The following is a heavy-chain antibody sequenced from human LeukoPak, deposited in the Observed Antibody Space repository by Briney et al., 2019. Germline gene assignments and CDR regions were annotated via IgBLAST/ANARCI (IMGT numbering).Heavy chain of an antibody. CDR2: INSDGSST. Sequence: QPGGSLRLSCAASGFTFSSYGMHWVRQAPGKGVVWVSRINSDGSSTSYADSVKGRFTISRDNAKNTLYLQMNSLRAEDTAVYYCAGGIPVAGTYWGQGTLVTVSS. CDR3: AGGIPVAGTY. V-gene: IGHV3-74*01. CDR1: GFTFSSYG. J-gene: IGHJ4*02. D-gene: IGHD6-19*01.